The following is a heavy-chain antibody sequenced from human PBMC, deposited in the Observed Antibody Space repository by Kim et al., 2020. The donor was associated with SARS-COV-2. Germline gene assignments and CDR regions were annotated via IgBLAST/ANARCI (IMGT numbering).Heavy chain of an antibody. V-gene: IGHV3-23*01. CDR3: AKDGRVVWFGELYYFDY. Sequence: AKGRLTISRANSKNTLDLQTNSLRAEDTAVYYCAKDGRVVWFGELYYFDYWGQGTLVTVSS. J-gene: IGHJ4*02. D-gene: IGHD3-10*01.